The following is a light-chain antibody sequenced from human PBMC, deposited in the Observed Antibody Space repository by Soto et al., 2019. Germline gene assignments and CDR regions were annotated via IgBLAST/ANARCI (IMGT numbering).Light chain of an antibody. J-gene: IGKJ1*01. CDR3: QKYNSAPQT. Sequence: DIRMTQSPSALSASVGDRVTITCRASQSISSYLNWYQQKPGKAPKLLIYAASSLQSGVPSRFSGSGSGTDFTLTISSLQPEDVATYYCQKYNSAPQTSGQGTKADI. CDR1: QSISSY. CDR2: AAS. V-gene: IGKV1-39*01.